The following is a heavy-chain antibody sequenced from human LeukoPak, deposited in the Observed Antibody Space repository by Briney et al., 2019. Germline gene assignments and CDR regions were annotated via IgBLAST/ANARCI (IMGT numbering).Heavy chain of an antibody. CDR3: ARGVDWSYNYYYYMDV. D-gene: IGHD3-9*01. Sequence: PGGSLRLSCAASGFTFSSYWMTWVRQAPGKGLERVAHIKQDGSEKSYVDSVKGRFAISRDNAKNSVYLQMNSLRAEDTAVYYCARGVDWSYNYYYYMDVWGKGTTVTVSS. CDR1: GFTFSSYW. V-gene: IGHV3-7*01. J-gene: IGHJ6*03. CDR2: IKQDGSEK.